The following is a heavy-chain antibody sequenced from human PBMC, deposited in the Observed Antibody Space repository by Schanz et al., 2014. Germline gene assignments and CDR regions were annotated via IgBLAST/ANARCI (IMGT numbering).Heavy chain of an antibody. CDR1: GYTFTGYY. CDR2: INPNSGGT. V-gene: IGHV1-2*02. CDR3: SRAGQDFEYSSLSPIWDFDL. D-gene: IGHD6-6*01. J-gene: IGHJ2*01. Sequence: QVQLVQSGAEVKKPGDSVTVSCKASGYTFTGYYMHWVRQAPGQGLEWMGWINPNSGGTNYAQKFQGRVTMTRDTSITTAYMELSRLRTDEAAVYYGSRAGQDFEYSSLSPIWDFDLWGRGTQVTVSS.